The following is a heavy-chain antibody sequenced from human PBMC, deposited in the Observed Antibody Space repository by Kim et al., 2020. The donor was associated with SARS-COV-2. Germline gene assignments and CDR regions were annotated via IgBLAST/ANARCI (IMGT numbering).Heavy chain of an antibody. D-gene: IGHD6-6*01. CDR3: AKDRFRYSSSSPADY. CDR1: GFTFSSYG. CDR2: ISYDGSNK. J-gene: IGHJ4*02. V-gene: IGHV3-30*18. Sequence: GGSLRLSCAASGFTFSSYGMHWVRQAPGKGLEWVAVISYDGSNKYYADSVKGRFTISRDNSKNTLYLQMNSLRAEDTAVYYCAKDRFRYSSSSPADYWGQGTLVTVSS.